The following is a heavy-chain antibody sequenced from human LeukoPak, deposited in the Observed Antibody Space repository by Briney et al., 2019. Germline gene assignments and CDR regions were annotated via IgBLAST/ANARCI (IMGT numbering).Heavy chain of an antibody. J-gene: IGHJ4*02. D-gene: IGHD6-19*01. CDR2: IRYDGSNK. CDR1: GFTFSSYW. Sequence: GGSLRLSCAASGFTFSSYWMSWVRQAPGKGLEWVAFIRYDGSNKYYADSVKGRFTISRDNSKNTLYLQMNSLRAEDTAVYYCAKDEAVAGTVDYWGQGTLVTVSS. V-gene: IGHV3-30*02. CDR3: AKDEAVAGTVDY.